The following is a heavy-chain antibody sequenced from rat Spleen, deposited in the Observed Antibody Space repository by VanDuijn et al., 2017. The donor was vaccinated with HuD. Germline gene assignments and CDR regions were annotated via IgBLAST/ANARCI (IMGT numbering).Heavy chain of an antibody. J-gene: IGHJ2*01. D-gene: IGHD4-4*01. V-gene: IGHV5S10*01. CDR2: ISSDGGRN. CDR3: ARGESNSDYFDY. Sequence: EVQLVESGGGLVQPRGSLKLSCAASGFTFSSFPMAWVRQAPKKGLEWVATISSDGGRNFYRDSVKGRFTISRDNVQNILYLQMNSLRSEDTATYYCARGESNSDYFDYWGQGVMVTVSS. CDR1: GFTFSSFP.